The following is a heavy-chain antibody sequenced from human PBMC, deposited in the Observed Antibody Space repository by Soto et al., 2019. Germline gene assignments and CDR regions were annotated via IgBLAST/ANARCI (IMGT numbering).Heavy chain of an antibody. J-gene: IGHJ5*02. CDR3: ARIGYCSGGSCYLGSNWFDP. CDR1: GYTFTSYD. Sequence: ASVKVSCKASGYTFTSYDINWVRQATGQGLEWMGWMNPNSGNTGYAQKFQGRVTMTRNTSISTAYMELSSLRSEDTAVYYCARIGYCSGGSCYLGSNWFDPWGQGTLVTVSS. D-gene: IGHD2-15*01. V-gene: IGHV1-8*01. CDR2: MNPNSGNT.